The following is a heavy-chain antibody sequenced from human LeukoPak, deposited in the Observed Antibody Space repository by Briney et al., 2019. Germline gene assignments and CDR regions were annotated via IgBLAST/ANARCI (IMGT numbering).Heavy chain of an antibody. J-gene: IGHJ4*02. CDR2: INWNGGRT. CDR3: AKLAGTGGFDY. D-gene: IGHD6-19*01. Sequence: GGSLRLACAASGFTFDDYGMSWVRQAPGKGLEWVAGINWNGGRTGYADSVKGRLTISRDNAKNSLYLQMNSLRAEDTALYYCAKLAGTGGFDYWGQGTLVTVSS. CDR1: GFTFDDYG. V-gene: IGHV3-20*04.